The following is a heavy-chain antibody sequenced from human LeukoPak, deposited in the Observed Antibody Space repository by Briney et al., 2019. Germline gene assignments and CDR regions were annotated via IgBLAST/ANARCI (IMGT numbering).Heavy chain of an antibody. CDR1: GGSISSYY. Sequence: SETLSLTCTVSGGSISSYYRSWIRQPPGKGLEWIGYIYYSGSTNYNPSLKSRVTISVDTSKNQFSLKLSSATAADTAVYYCARGDYYDRYAFDIWGQGTMVTVSS. CDR3: ARGDYYDRYAFDI. V-gene: IGHV4-59*01. D-gene: IGHD3-22*01. J-gene: IGHJ3*02. CDR2: IYYSGST.